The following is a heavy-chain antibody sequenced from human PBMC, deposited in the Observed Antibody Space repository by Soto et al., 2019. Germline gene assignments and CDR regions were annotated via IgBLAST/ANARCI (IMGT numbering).Heavy chain of an antibody. CDR2: IIPIFGTA. CDR1: GGTFSSYA. CDR3: ARWESSWNGMDV. J-gene: IGHJ6*02. D-gene: IGHD6-13*01. Sequence: QVQLVQSGAEVKKPGSSVKVSCKASGGTFSSYAISWVRQAPGQGLEWMGGIIPIFGTANYAQKFQGRVTITADKSTSTAYLDLSRLRSEDTAVYYCARWESSWNGMDVWGQGTTVTVSS. V-gene: IGHV1-69*06.